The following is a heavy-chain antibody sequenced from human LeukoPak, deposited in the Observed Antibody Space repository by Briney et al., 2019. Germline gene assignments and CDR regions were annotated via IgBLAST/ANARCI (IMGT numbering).Heavy chain of an antibody. CDR1: GFTVSSNY. V-gene: IGHV3-53*01. J-gene: IGHJ4*02. D-gene: IGHD3-22*01. Sequence: GGSLRLSCAASGFTVSSNYMSWVRQAPGKGLEWISVIYSGGSTYYADSVKGRFTISRDNSKNTLYLQMNSLRAEDTAVYYCATATYYYDSSGYLPFDYWGRGTLVTVSS. CDR2: IYSGGST. CDR3: ATATYYYDSSGYLPFDY.